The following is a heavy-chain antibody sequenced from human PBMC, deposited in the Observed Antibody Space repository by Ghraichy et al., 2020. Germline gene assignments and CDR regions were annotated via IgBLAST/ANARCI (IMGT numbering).Heavy chain of an antibody. CDR2: IYYSGST. V-gene: IGHV4-59*08. Sequence: SETLSLTCTVSGGSISSYYWSWIRQPPGKGLEWIGYIYYSGSTNYNPSLKSRVTISVDTSKNQFSLKLSSVTAADTAVYYCARHDVAGWFDPWGQGTLVTVSS. J-gene: IGHJ5*02. D-gene: IGHD2-15*01. CDR3: ARHDVAGWFDP. CDR1: GGSISSYY.